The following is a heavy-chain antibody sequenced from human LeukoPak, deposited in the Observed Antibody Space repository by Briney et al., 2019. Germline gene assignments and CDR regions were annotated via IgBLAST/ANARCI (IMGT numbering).Heavy chain of an antibody. J-gene: IGHJ4*02. CDR2: ISSSSYI. D-gene: IGHD3-10*01. CDR1: GFTFSSYS. V-gene: IGHV3-21*01. Sequence: GGSLRLSCAASGFTFSSYSMNWVRQAPGKGLEWISSISSSSYIYYADSVKGRFTISRDNAKNSLYLQMNSLRAEDTAVYYCARGSTMVRGVNYWGQGTLVTVSS. CDR3: ARGSTMVRGVNY.